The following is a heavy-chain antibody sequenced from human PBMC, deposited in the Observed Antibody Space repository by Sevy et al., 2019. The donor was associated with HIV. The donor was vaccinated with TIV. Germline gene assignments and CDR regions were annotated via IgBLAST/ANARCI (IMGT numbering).Heavy chain of an antibody. D-gene: IGHD1-26*01. J-gene: IGHJ4*02. CDR3: ARHKAPAGTYFDY. CDR2: IYHGGST. V-gene: IGHV4-38-2*01. Sequence: SETLSLTCAVSGSSISSIYYWGWIRQPPGKGLEWIGTIYHGGSTYSNPSLKSRVTISVDTSKNQFSLKVTSVTAADTAVYFCARHKAPAGTYFDYWGRGTLVTVSS. CDR1: GSSISSIYY.